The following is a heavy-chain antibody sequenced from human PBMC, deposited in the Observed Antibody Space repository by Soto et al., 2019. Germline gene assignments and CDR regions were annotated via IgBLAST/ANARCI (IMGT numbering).Heavy chain of an antibody. CDR1: SGSISSSNW. CDR2: IYHSGST. V-gene: IGHV4-4*02. Sequence: QVQLQELGPGLVKPSGTLSLTCAVSSGSISSSNWWSWVRQPPGKGLEWVGEIYHSGSTNYNPSPTSRATSSVDKSKNRFSRKLSSVTAADTAVYYCARMDGIGCVAFDIWGQGTMVTVSS. CDR3: ARMDGIGCVAFDI. J-gene: IGHJ3*02. D-gene: IGHD3-10*01.